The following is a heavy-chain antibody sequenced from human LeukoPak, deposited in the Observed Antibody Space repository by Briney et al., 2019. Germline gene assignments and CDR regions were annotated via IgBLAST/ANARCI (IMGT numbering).Heavy chain of an antibody. CDR1: GGSISSYF. Sequence: SETLSLTCTVSGGSISSYFWSWIRQPPGKGLEWIGYIYYSGSTYYNPSLKSRVTISVDTSKNQFSLKLSSVTAADTAVYYCASRSGSYYGYWFDPWGQGTLVTVSS. CDR3: ASRSGSYYGYWFDP. J-gene: IGHJ5*02. D-gene: IGHD1-26*01. V-gene: IGHV4-59*01. CDR2: IYYSGST.